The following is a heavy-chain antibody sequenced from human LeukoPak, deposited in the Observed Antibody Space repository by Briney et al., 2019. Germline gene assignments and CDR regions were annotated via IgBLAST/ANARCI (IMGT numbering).Heavy chain of an antibody. CDR3: ARAQSSSWYIDC. CDR2: IYTSGST. Sequence: SETLSLTCTVSGGSINSYYWSWIRQPAGKGLEWIRRIYTSGSTDYNPSLKSRVTMSVDTSKNQFSLKLTSVTAADTAVYYCARAQSSSWYIDCWGQGTLVTVSS. CDR1: GGSINSYY. D-gene: IGHD6-13*01. V-gene: IGHV4-4*07. J-gene: IGHJ4*02.